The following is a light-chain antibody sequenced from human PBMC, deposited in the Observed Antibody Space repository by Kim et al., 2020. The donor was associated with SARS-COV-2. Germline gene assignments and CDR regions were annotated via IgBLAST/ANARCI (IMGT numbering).Light chain of an antibody. V-gene: IGLV3-21*04. CDR2: YDS. Sequence: APGKTARITCGGKNIGSKRVHWYQQKPGQAPVMVSYYDSDRPSGSPERFSGSNAGNTATLTSSRVEAGDEADYYCQVWDSSSVHRVFGGGTQLTVL. CDR3: QVWDSSSVHRV. J-gene: IGLJ3*02. CDR1: NIGSKR.